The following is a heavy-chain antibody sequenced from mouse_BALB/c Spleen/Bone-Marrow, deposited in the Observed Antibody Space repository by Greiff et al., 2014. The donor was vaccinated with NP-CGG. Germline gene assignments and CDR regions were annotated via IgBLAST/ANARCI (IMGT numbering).Heavy chain of an antibody. J-gene: IGHJ1*01. D-gene: IGHD2-1*01. CDR1: GFSLTSYG. V-gene: IGHV2-9*02. CDR2: IWAGGST. CDR3: ARAYGNYGYFDV. Sequence: VQVVESGPGLVAPSQSLSITCTVSGFSLTSYGVHWVRQPPEKGLEWLGVIWAGGSTNYNSALMSRLSIGKDNSKSQVFLKMNSLQTDDTAMYYCARAYGNYGYFDVWGAGTTVTVSS.